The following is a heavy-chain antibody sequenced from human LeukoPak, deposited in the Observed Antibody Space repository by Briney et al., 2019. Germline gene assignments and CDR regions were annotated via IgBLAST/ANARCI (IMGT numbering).Heavy chain of an antibody. J-gene: IGHJ4*02. CDR2: ILPILVIA. D-gene: IGHD3-22*01. Sequence: ASVTVSFKGSGGTFISYAISWVRQAPGQGKEWVGRILPILVIANYAPKFQGRVTITAHKSTSTAYIELSSLRSEDTAVYYCATNYYDSSGPPFDYWGQGTLVPVSS. V-gene: IGHV1-69*04. CDR1: GGTFISYA. CDR3: ATNYYDSSGPPFDY.